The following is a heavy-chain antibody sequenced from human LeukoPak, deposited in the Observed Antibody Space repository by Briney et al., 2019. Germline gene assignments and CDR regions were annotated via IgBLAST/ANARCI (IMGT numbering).Heavy chain of an antibody. CDR3: AKVGRGKDAFDI. D-gene: IGHD1-26*01. Sequence: PGGSLRLSCATSGFTFRSHAMHWVRQSPGKGLEWVAQIWYDGSNKYYADSVKGRFSVSRDNSKNTLYLQMNSLRAEDTAVYYCAKVGRGKDAFDIWGQGTMVTVSS. V-gene: IGHV3-33*06. CDR2: IWYDGSNK. CDR1: GFTFRSHA. J-gene: IGHJ3*02.